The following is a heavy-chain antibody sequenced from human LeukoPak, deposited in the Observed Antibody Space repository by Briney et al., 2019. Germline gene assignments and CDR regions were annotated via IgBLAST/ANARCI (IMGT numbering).Heavy chain of an antibody. D-gene: IGHD1-26*01. J-gene: IGHJ4*02. V-gene: IGHV1-46*01. CDR3: ARGVGATKLAIYFDY. CDR1: GYTFTSYY. Sequence: ASVMVSCKASGYTFTSYYMHWVRQAPGQGLEWMGIINPSGGSTSYAQKFQGRVTMTRDTSTSTVYMELSSLRSEDTAVYYCARGVGATKLAIYFDYWGQGTLVAVSS. CDR2: INPSGGST.